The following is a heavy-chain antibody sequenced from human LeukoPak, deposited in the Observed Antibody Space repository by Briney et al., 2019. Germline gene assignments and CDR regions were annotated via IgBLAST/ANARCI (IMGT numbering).Heavy chain of an antibody. D-gene: IGHD2-8*02. CDR1: GDSISRNIYY. J-gene: IGHJ5*02. CDR3: ARDLVPGLPPGGGWFDP. Sequence: KTSETLSLTCTVSGDSISRNIYYWSWIRQPAGKGLEWIGRVYTSGDTNYNPSLKSRVTISVDTSKNQFSLELTSVTAADTAVYYCARDLVPGLPPGGGWFDPWGQGTLVTVSS. V-gene: IGHV4-61*02. CDR2: VYTSGDT.